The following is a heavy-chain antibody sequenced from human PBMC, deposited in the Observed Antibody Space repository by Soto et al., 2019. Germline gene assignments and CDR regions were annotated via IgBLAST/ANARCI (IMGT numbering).Heavy chain of an antibody. CDR2: IYYSGST. CDR3: ARGPNDSSGYPFDY. CDR1: GGSISSSSYY. J-gene: IGHJ4*02. Sequence: SETLSLTCTVSGGSISSSSYYWGWIRQPPGKGLEWIGSIYYSGSTYYNPSLKSRVTISVDTSKNQFSLKLSSVTAADTAVYYCARGPNDSSGYPFDYWGQGTLVTVSS. V-gene: IGHV4-39*01. D-gene: IGHD3-22*01.